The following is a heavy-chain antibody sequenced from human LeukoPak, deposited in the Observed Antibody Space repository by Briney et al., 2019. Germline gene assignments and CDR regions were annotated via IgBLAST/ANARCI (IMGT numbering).Heavy chain of an antibody. CDR2: INHSGST. Sequence: SETLSLTCAVYGGSFNGYYWSWIRQPPGKGLEWIGEINHSGSTNYNPSLKSRVTISVDTSKNQFSLKLSSVTAADTAVYYCARSIVVVTAIQPFDYWGQGTLVTVSS. J-gene: IGHJ4*02. CDR3: ARSIVVVTAIQPFDY. V-gene: IGHV4-34*01. D-gene: IGHD2-21*02. CDR1: GGSFNGYY.